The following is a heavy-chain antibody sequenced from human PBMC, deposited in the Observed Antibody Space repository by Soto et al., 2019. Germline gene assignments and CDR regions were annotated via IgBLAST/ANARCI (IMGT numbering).Heavy chain of an antibody. J-gene: IGHJ6*02. D-gene: IGHD6-6*01. CDR1: GGSFSDYY. CDR3: SSSFEARPGYYYYGTDV. V-gene: IGHV4-34*01. Sequence: SETLSLTCAVYGGSFSDYYWSWIRQPPGKGLEWIGEINHSGSTNYTPSLKRRVTMSIDTSKNQISLRLSYVTAADTAVYYCSSSFEARPGYYYYGTDVWGQGTTVTVSS. CDR2: INHSGST.